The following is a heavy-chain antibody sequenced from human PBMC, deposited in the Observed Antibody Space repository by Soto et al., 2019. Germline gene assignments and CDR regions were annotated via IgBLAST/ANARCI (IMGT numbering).Heavy chain of an antibody. CDR3: VRGGASGGWFGP. CDR2: IKQDESEK. V-gene: IGHV3-7*03. J-gene: IGHJ5*02. Sequence: GGSLRLSCEASGFTFGSYWMSWVRQAPGKGLEWVASIKQDESEKYYVDSVKGRFTISRDNAKNSLSLQMNGLRDEDTAVYYGVRGGASGGWFGPWGQGTLVTVSS. CDR1: GFTFGSYW. D-gene: IGHD1-26*01.